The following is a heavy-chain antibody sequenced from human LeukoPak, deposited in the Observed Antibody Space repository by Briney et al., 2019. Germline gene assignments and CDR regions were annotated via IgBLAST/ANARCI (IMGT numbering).Heavy chain of an antibody. CDR2: ISSDRRNT. J-gene: IGHJ3*01. Sequence: GGSLRLSCAASGFTFSSSALTWVRQAPGKGLEWVSAISSDRRNTYYADSVKGRFTISRDNSKNTLFLQMNSLRVEDTAVYYSARACSDGSCYLAAFDLCGQGTMVTVSS. V-gene: IGHV3-23*01. CDR1: GFTFSSSA. CDR3: ARACSDGSCYLAAFDL. D-gene: IGHD2-15*01.